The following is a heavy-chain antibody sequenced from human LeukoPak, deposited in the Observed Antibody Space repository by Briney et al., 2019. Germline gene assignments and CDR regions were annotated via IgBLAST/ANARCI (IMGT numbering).Heavy chain of an antibody. J-gene: IGHJ3*02. V-gene: IGHV3-11*04. CDR2: ISSSGSTI. CDR3: ARGVDTAMGDAFDI. CDR1: GFTFSDYY. Sequence: GGSLRLSCAASGFTFSDYYMSWIRQAPGKGLEGVSYISSSGSTIYYADSVKGRFTISRDNAKNSLYLQMNSLRAEDTAVYYCARGVDTAMGDAFDIWGQGTMVTVSS. D-gene: IGHD5-18*01.